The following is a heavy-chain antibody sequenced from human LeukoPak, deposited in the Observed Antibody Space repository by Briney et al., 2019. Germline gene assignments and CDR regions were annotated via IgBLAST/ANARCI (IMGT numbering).Heavy chain of an antibody. CDR3: ASYDFWSHYRDY. Sequence: PGGSLRLSCAASGFTFSHAWMSWVRQAPGKGLEWIGYVHYSGSTSYNPSLKSRVTISLDTSKKQFSLKVTSVTVADTAVYYCASYDFWSHYRDYWGQGILVTVS. J-gene: IGHJ4*02. CDR1: GFTFSHAW. D-gene: IGHD3-3*01. V-gene: IGHV4-59*08. CDR2: VHYSGST.